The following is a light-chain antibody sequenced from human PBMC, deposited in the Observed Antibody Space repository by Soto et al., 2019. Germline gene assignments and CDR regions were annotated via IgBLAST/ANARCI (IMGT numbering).Light chain of an antibody. V-gene: IGLV2-23*01. J-gene: IGLJ1*01. Sequence: QSVLTQPASVSGSPGQSITISCTGTSSDVGNFNLVSWYQQHPGKAPKLMIYEANKRPSGVSSRFSGSKSGNTASLTISGLRSEDEADYHCCSYAGGSTYVFGTGTKVT. CDR2: EAN. CDR1: SSDVGNFNL. CDR3: CSYAGGSTYV.